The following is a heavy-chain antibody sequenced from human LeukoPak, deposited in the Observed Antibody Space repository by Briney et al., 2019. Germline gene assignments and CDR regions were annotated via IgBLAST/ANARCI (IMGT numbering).Heavy chain of an antibody. D-gene: IGHD3-22*01. CDR3: ASLSYYYDSSGYLPYYFDY. CDR2: IKQDGSEK. V-gene: IGHV3-7*03. CDR1: GFTFSSYA. Sequence: GGSLRLSCAASGFTFSSYAMSWVRQAPGKGLEWVANIKQDGSEKYYVDSVKGRFTISRDNAKNSLYLQMNSLRAEDTAVYYCASLSYYYDSSGYLPYYFDYWGQGTLVTVSS. J-gene: IGHJ4*02.